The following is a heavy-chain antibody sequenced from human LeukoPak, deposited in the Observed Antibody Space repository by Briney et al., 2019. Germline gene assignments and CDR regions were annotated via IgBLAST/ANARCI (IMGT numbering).Heavy chain of an antibody. D-gene: IGHD3-3*01. CDR3: ARGGSYDFWSGYSPLDY. V-gene: IGHV1-2*02. Sequence: ASVKVSCKASGYTFTGYYMHWVRQAPGQGLEWMGWINPNSGGTNYAQKFQGRVTMTRDTSISTAYMELSRLRSDDTAVYYCARGGSYDFWSGYSPLDYWGQGTLVTVSS. CDR1: GYTFTGYY. CDR2: INPNSGGT. J-gene: IGHJ4*02.